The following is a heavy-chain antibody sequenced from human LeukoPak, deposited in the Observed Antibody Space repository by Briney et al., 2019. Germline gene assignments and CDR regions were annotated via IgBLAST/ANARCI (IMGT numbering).Heavy chain of an antibody. J-gene: IGHJ4*02. CDR2: MNPNSGNT. CDR3: VRGVDRSGYFAY. CDR1: GYTFTSYD. D-gene: IGHD3-22*01. V-gene: IGHV1-8*01. Sequence: ASVKVSCKTSGYTFTSYDINWVRQATGQGLEWMGWMNPNSGNTAYAQKFQGRVTMTRNTSISTACMDLSSLRSEDTAVYYCVRGVDRSGYFAYWGQGTLVTVSS.